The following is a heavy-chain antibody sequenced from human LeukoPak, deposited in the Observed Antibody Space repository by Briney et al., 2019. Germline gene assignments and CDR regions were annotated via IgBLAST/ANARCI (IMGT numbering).Heavy chain of an antibody. D-gene: IGHD6-19*01. J-gene: IGHJ4*02. CDR3: ARSAAIGRGWYR. V-gene: IGHV3-7*01. CDR1: GSTFSTYW. CDR2: IKQDGSDK. Sequence: GGSLRLSCAASGSTFSTYWMSWVRQAPGKGLEWVATIKQDGSDKYYVDSVKGRFTISRDNAKNSLYLQMNSLRAEDTAVYFFARSAAIGRGWYRWGERTLVSVSS.